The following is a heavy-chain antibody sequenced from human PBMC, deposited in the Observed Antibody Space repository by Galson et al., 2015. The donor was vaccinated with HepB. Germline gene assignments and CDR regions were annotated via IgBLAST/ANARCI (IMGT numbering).Heavy chain of an antibody. CDR1: GYSFIRYA. CDR3: ARAGTYYDVRGDAFDI. Sequence: SVKVSCKASGYSFIRYAMHWVRQAPGQSFEWVGWINGGNGDTKNSQKFQDRVTITRDTSASTASMELSSLRSEDTAVYFCARAGTYYDVRGDAFDIWGQGTMVTVSS. J-gene: IGHJ3*02. V-gene: IGHV1-3*01. D-gene: IGHD3-10*02. CDR2: INGGNGDT.